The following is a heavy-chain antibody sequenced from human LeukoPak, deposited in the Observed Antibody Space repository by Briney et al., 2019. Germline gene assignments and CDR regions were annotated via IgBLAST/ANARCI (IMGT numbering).Heavy chain of an antibody. CDR2: ISYSGTT. Sequence: PSETPSLTCTVSGGSVSGGSYYWTWIRQPPGKGLEWIGYISYSGTTNYNPSLEGRVTISLDTSKDLFSLTLTSLTAADTAVYYCARDTVRVAGFYYYYYGMDVWGKGTTVTVSS. CDR1: GGSVSGGSYY. J-gene: IGHJ6*04. V-gene: IGHV4-61*01. D-gene: IGHD6-19*01. CDR3: ARDTVRVAGFYYYYYGMDV.